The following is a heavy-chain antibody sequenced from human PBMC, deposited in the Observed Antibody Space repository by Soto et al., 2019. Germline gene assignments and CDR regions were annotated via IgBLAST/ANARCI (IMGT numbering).Heavy chain of an antibody. CDR3: ARLPDYYGSGSYYSYYGMDV. Sequence: PXEFLKISFKGSGYNCTSYWISWVRQIPGKGLEWMGRIDPSDSYTNYSPSFQGHVTISADKSISTAYLQWSSLKASDTAMYYCARLPDYYGSGSYYSYYGMDVWGQGTTVTVSS. J-gene: IGHJ6*02. D-gene: IGHD3-10*01. CDR1: GYNCTSYW. CDR2: IDPSDSYT. V-gene: IGHV5-10-1*01.